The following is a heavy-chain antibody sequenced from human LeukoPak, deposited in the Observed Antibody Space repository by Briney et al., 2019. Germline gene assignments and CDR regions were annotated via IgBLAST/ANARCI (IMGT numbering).Heavy chain of an antibody. V-gene: IGHV4-30-4*01. CDR2: MYYSGST. J-gene: IGHJ5*02. CDR1: GGSMSSGDYY. Sequence: SQTLSLTCTVSGGSMSSGDYYWSWIRQPPGKGLEWIAYMYYSGSTYYNPSLKSRVTMSADTSKNQLSLKLSSVTAADTAVYYCARPYYYDSRIDPWGQGILVTVSS. CDR3: ARPYYYDSRIDP. D-gene: IGHD3-22*01.